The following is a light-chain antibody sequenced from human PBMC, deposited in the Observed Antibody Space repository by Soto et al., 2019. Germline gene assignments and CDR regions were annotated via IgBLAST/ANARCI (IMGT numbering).Light chain of an antibody. Sequence: EIVLTQSPGTLSLSPGERATLSCRASQSVSSSYLAWYQQKPGQAPRLLIYGASSRATGIPDRFSGSGSGTEFTLTISRLEPEDFEVYYCQQYGSSPKLTFGGGTKVEIK. CDR2: GAS. J-gene: IGKJ4*01. CDR3: QQYGSSPKLT. CDR1: QSVSSSY. V-gene: IGKV3-20*01.